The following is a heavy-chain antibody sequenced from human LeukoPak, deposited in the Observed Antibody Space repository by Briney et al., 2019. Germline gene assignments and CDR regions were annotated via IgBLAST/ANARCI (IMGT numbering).Heavy chain of an antibody. J-gene: IGHJ5*02. CDR1: GYTFTGYY. CDR2: INPNSGGT. Sequence: ASVKVSCKASGYTFTGYYMHWVRQAPGQGLEWMGWINPNSGGTNYAQKFQGRVTMTRDTSISTAYMELSRLRSDDTAVYYCARDHGGIYYGWFDPWGQGTLITVSS. CDR3: ARDHGGIYYGWFDP. V-gene: IGHV1-2*02. D-gene: IGHD1-26*01.